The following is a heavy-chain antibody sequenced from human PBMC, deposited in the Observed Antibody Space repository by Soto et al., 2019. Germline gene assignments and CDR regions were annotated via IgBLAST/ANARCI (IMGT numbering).Heavy chain of an antibody. V-gene: IGHV4-31*03. CDR3: ARVNIVVVPAATATHFDP. CDR2: IYYSGST. D-gene: IGHD2-2*01. Sequence: SETLSLTCTVSGGSISSGGYYWSWVRQHPGKGLEWIGYIYYSGSTYYNPSLKSRVTISVDTSKNQFSLKLSSVTAADTAVYYCARVNIVVVPAATATHFDPWGQGTLVTVSS. J-gene: IGHJ5*02. CDR1: GGSISSGGYY.